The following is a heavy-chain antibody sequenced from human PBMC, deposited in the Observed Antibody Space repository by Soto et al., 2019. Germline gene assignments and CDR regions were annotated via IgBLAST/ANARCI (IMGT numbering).Heavy chain of an antibody. CDR3: ARISGPLRITMNHPRQSFDP. V-gene: IGHV2-26*01. J-gene: IGHJ5*02. D-gene: IGHD3-22*01. Sequence: SGPTLVNPTETLTLTCTVSGFSLSNARMGVSWIRQPPGKALEWLAHIFSNDEKSYSTSLKSRLTISKDTSKSQVVLTMTNMDPVDTATYYCARISGPLRITMNHPRQSFDPWGQGTLVTVSS. CDR2: IFSNDEK. CDR1: GFSLSNARMG.